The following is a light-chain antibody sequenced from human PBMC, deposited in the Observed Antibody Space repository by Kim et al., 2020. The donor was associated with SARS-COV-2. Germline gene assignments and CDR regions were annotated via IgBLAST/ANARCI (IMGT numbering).Light chain of an antibody. V-gene: IGLV3-19*01. CDR3: SSRDSTGDHVV. CDR1: SLRNYY. Sequence: ALGQTVSLPCQGDSLRNYYATWYQQRPGQAPTLVLYGKYDRPSGIPDRFSGSASGNTASLTITGAQAEDEGDYYCSSRDSTGDHVVFGGGTQLTVL. CDR2: GKY. J-gene: IGLJ3*02.